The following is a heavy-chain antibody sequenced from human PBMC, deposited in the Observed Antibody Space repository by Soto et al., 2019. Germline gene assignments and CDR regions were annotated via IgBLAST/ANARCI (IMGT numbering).Heavy chain of an antibody. J-gene: IGHJ3*02. Sequence: KASETLSLTCAVYGGSFSGYYWSWIRQPPGKGLEWIGEINHSGSTNYNPSLKSRVTISVDTSKNQFSLKLSSVTAADTAVYYCARPAAQHFDIWGQGTMVTVSS. CDR1: GGSFSGYY. V-gene: IGHV4-34*01. CDR2: INHSGST. D-gene: IGHD6-13*01. CDR3: ARPAAQHFDI.